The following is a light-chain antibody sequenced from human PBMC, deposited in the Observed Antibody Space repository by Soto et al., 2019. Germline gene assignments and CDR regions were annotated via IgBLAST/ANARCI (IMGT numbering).Light chain of an antibody. Sequence: QSALTQPRSVSGSPGQSVTISCTGTSTDVNDYKFVSWYQQHPGKAPKLMIFDVSERPSGVPDRFSASESGNTASLSISGLQAEDEADYYCCSYAGTSSYVFGSGTKVTVL. V-gene: IGLV2-11*01. CDR2: DVS. J-gene: IGLJ1*01. CDR3: CSYAGTSSYV. CDR1: STDVNDYKF.